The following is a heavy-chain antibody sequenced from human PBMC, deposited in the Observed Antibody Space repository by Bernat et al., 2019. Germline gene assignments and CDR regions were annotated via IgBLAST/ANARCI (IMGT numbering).Heavy chain of an antibody. Sequence: QVQLVQSGAEVKKPGASVKVSCKASGYTFTSYGISWVRQAPVQGLEWMGWISAYNGNTNYAQKLQGRVTITTDTSTSTAYMELRSLRSADTAVYYCARAQDGRSGYYSRFPSLGTLSNWFDPWGQGTLVTVAS. J-gene: IGHJ5*02. CDR3: ARAQDGRSGYYSRFPSLGTLSNWFDP. V-gene: IGHV1-18*01. CDR2: ISAYNGNT. D-gene: IGHD3-3*01. CDR1: GYTFTSYG.